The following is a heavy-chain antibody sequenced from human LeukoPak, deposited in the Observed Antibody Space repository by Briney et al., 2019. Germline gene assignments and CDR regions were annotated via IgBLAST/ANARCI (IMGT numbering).Heavy chain of an antibody. Sequence: SQTLSLTCTVSGGSISSGSYYWSWIRQPAGKGLEWIGRIYTSGSTNYNPSLKSRVTISVDTSKNQFSLKLSSVTAADTAVYYCARDNPIAVAAPNWFDPWGQGTLVTVSS. J-gene: IGHJ5*02. CDR2: IYTSGST. CDR1: GGSISSGSYY. D-gene: IGHD6-19*01. CDR3: ARDNPIAVAAPNWFDP. V-gene: IGHV4-61*02.